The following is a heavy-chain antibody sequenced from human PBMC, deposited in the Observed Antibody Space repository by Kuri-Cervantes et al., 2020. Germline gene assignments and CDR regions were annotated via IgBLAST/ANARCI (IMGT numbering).Heavy chain of an antibody. CDR1: GFTFSNSD. V-gene: IGHV3-7*01. Sequence: GESLKISCAASGFTFSNSDMNWVRQAPGKGLEWVANINQKGSENHYVDSVKGRFTISRDNAKNSLYLQMNSLRAEDTAVYYCARDPTMVRGVIYYYYYGMDVWGQGTTVTVSS. CDR3: ARDPTMVRGVIYYYYYGMDV. D-gene: IGHD3-10*01. J-gene: IGHJ6*02. CDR2: INQKGSEN.